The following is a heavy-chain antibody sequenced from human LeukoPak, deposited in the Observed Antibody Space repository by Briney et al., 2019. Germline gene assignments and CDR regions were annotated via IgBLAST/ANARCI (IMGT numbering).Heavy chain of an antibody. V-gene: IGHV3-30*04. CDR3: ARDLCLLTESCYTLGY. CDR1: GFTFSSYA. J-gene: IGHJ4*02. CDR2: ISYDGSNK. Sequence: GGSLRLSCAASGFTFSSYAMHWVRQAPGKGLEWVAVISYDGSNKYYADSVKGRFTISRDNSKNTLYLQMNSLRAEDTAVYYCARDLCLLTESCYTLGYWGQGTLVTVSS. D-gene: IGHD2-2*02.